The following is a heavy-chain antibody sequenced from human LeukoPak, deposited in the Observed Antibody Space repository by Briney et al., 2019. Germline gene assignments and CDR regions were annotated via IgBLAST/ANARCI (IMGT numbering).Heavy chain of an antibody. CDR2: IYHSGST. Sequence: SETLSLTCTVSGGSISSSSYYWGWIRQPPGKGLEWLGSIYHSGSTYYNPSLKSRVTISVDTSKNQFSLKLSSVTAADTAVYYCARAEWEPRVGAFDIWGQGTMVTVSS. CDR3: ARAEWEPRVGAFDI. J-gene: IGHJ3*02. V-gene: IGHV4-39*07. CDR1: GGSISSSSYY. D-gene: IGHD1-26*01.